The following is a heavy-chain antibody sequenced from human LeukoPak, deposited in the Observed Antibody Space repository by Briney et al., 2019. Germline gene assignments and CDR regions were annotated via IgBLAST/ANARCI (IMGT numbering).Heavy chain of an antibody. CDR1: GFTFSSYG. CDR3: AKSPGVLLWFGSFDY. D-gene: IGHD3-10*01. CDR2: ISYDGSNK. Sequence: GGSLRLSCAASGFTFSSYGMHWVRQAPGKGLEWVAIISYDGSNKYYADSVKGRFTISRDNSKNTLYLQMNSLRAEDTAVYYCAKSPGVLLWFGSFDYWGQGTLVTVSS. J-gene: IGHJ4*02. V-gene: IGHV3-30*18.